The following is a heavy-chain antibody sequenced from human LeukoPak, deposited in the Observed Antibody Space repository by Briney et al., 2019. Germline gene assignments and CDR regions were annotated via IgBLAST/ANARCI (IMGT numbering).Heavy chain of an antibody. CDR2: ISTYDHET. Sequence: GASVKVSCKASGYTFTNYGISGVRQAPGQGLEWMAWISTYDHETNYAQKFRGRVTMTTDTSTRTAYMELRSLGSDDTAVYYCVRDYFCSGGTCDDCFDPWGQGTLVTVSS. D-gene: IGHD2-15*01. CDR3: VRDYFCSGGTCDDCFDP. CDR1: GYTFTNYG. V-gene: IGHV1-18*01. J-gene: IGHJ5*02.